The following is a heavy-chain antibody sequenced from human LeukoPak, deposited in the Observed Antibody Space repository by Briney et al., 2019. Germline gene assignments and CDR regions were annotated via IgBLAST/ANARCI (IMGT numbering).Heavy chain of an antibody. J-gene: IGHJ4*02. D-gene: IGHD2-2*01. CDR3: ASVKFSYCSSTSCPLDY. V-gene: IGHV1-2*02. Sequence: ASAKVSCKASGYTFTSYDISWVRQAPGQGLEWMGWINPNSGGTNYAQKFQGRVTMTRDTSISTAYMELSRLRSDDTAVYYCASVKFSYCSSTSCPLDYWGQGTLVTVSS. CDR2: INPNSGGT. CDR1: GYTFTSYD.